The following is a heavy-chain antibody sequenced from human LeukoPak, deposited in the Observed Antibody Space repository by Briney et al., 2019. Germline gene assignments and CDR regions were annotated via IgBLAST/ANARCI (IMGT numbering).Heavy chain of an antibody. D-gene: IGHD3-22*01. J-gene: IGHJ3*02. CDR3: AHRPYYHDDSAHKEGVVAFDI. V-gene: IGHV2-5*02. CDR1: GFSLSTSGVA. CDR2: IYWDDDT. Sequence: ESGPTLVKPTQTLTLTCTFSGFSLSTSGVAVGWIRQPPGKALEWLALIYWDDDTRYSPSLKSRLTITEDTSKNQVVLTMTNMDPVDTATYYCAHRPYYHDDSAHKEGVVAFDIWGQGTMITVSS.